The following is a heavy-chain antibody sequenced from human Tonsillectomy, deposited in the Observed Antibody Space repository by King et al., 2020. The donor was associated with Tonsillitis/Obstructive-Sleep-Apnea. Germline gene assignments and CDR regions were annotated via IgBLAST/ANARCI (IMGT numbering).Heavy chain of an antibody. J-gene: IGHJ3*02. CDR1: GFTFSSYA. V-gene: IGHV3-23*04. CDR2: ISGSGGST. Sequence: DVQLVESGGGLVQPGGSLRLSCAASGFTFSSYAMSWVRQSPGTGLEWVSAISGSGGSTYYADSVKGRFTLSRDNSKNTLYLQMNSLRAEDTAVYYCAKGGGRIAAAGVHHDAFDIWGQGTMVTVSS. D-gene: IGHD6-13*01. CDR3: AKGGGRIAAAGVHHDAFDI.